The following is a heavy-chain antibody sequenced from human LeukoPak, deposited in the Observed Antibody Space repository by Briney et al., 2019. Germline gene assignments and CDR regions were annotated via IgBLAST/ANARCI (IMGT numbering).Heavy chain of an antibody. D-gene: IGHD1-26*01. CDR3: ARDREWELLSGGFDY. CDR1: GFTFSNYW. V-gene: IGHV3-7*03. CDR2: IKTDGSEK. J-gene: IGHJ4*02. Sequence: PGGSLRLSCEGSGFTFSNYWMGWVRQAPGKGLQWVANIKTDGSEKYYVDSVKGRFTISRDNAKNSLYLQMNSLRAEDTAVYYCARDREWELLSGGFDYWGQGTLVTVSS.